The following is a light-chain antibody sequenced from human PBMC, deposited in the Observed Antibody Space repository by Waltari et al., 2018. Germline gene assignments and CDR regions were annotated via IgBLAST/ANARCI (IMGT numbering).Light chain of an antibody. Sequence: QSVLTQPPSVSAAPGQKVTISCSGSSPHIGGNHVSWYQQLPGTAPKLLIYETNKQPSGIPDRFSGSKSGPSATLGITGLQTGDEASYYCGTWDRSLTVGVFGGGTVLTVL. CDR3: GTWDRSLTVGV. V-gene: IGLV1-51*02. J-gene: IGLJ2*01. CDR2: ETN. CDR1: SPHIGGNH.